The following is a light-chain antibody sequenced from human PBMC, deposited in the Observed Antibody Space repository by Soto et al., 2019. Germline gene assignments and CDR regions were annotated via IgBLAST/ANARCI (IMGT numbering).Light chain of an antibody. CDR1: NIGTKS. Sequence: SYELTQPLSVSVALGQTARITCGGNNIGTKSVHWYQQKPGQASVLVIYRDNNRPSGIPERFAGSNSGNTATLTISRAQDGDEADYSCQVWDSSTVVFGGGTKLTVL. J-gene: IGLJ2*01. CDR2: RDN. CDR3: QVWDSSTVV. V-gene: IGLV3-9*01.